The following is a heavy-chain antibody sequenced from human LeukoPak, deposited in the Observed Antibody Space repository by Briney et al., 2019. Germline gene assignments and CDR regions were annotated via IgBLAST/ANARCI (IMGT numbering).Heavy chain of an antibody. Sequence: ASVKVSCKASGGTLSNNVVSWVRQAPGQGLEWMGDIIPVFGTTNYAQKFQGRVTISADRSTSTAYMEVSSLRSEDTAVYYCARGPLIVVVVAAGHYYYMDVWGKGTTVTVSS. D-gene: IGHD2-15*01. CDR1: GGTLSNNV. CDR3: ARGPLIVVVVAAGHYYYMDV. V-gene: IGHV1-69*06. CDR2: IIPVFGTT. J-gene: IGHJ6*03.